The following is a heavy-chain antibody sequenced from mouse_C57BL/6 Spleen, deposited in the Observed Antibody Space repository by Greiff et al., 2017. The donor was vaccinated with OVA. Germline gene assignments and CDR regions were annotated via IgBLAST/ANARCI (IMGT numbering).Heavy chain of an antibody. CDR2: IYPGSGST. CDR3: ARGGDYGQAWFAD. CDR1: GYTFTSYW. V-gene: IGHV1-55*01. D-gene: IGHD2-4*01. Sequence: VQLQQPGAELVKPGASVKMSCKASGYTFTSYWITWVKQRPGQGLEWIGDIYPGSGSTNYNEKFKSKATLTVDTSSSTAYMQLSSLTSEDSAVYYCARGGDYGQAWFADWGQGTLVTVSA. J-gene: IGHJ3*01.